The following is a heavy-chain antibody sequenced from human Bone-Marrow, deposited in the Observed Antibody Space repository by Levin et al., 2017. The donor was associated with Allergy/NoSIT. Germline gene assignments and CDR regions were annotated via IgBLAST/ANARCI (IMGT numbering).Heavy chain of an antibody. J-gene: IGHJ5*02. V-gene: IGHV3-7*01. CDR2: IKEDGSEK. D-gene: IGHD5-24*01. CDR1: GFTFSNSW. CDR3: ARDQFRRATIGARWVDP. Sequence: GGSLRLSCAASGFTFSNSWMSWVRQAPGKGLEWVANIKEDGSEKYYVDSVKGRFTISRDNAKNSLYVQMNSLRAEDTAVYYCARDQFRRATIGARWVDPWGQGTLVTVSS.